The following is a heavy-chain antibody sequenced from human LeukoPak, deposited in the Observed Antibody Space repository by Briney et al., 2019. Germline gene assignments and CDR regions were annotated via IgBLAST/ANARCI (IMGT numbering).Heavy chain of an antibody. D-gene: IGHD6-13*01. CDR1: EFSVSHNY. Sequence: GGSLRLSCAASEFSVSHNYMSWVRQAPGKGLEWVSVIHSDGTTHYADSVKGRFTISRDNSKNTLYLQMNSLRVEDTAMYYCARETGYSTSWHAYYFDYWGQGTLVTVAS. CDR2: IHSDGTT. J-gene: IGHJ4*02. V-gene: IGHV3-53*01. CDR3: ARETGYSTSWHAYYFDY.